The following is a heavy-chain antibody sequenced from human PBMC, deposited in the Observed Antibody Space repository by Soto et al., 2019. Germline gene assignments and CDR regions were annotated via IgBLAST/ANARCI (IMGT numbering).Heavy chain of an antibody. J-gene: IGHJ6*02. CDR2: VHYSGST. Sequence: QVQLQESGTGLVKPSETLSLTCTVSGGSLSSDYWSWIRQPPGKGLEWIGHVHYSGSTNYNASLKSRVTMSMDSSKKRFSLRLSSVTPTDTAVYYCARDSWLGDSRVGMDLWGQGTTVTVSS. CDR1: GGSLSSDY. D-gene: IGHD3-10*01. V-gene: IGHV4-59*01. CDR3: ARDSWLGDSRVGMDL.